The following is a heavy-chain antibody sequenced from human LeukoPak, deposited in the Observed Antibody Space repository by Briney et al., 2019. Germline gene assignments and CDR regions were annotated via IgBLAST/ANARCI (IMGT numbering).Heavy chain of an antibody. CDR1: GYSFILYG. D-gene: IGHD4-11*01. CDR2: ISTSTGDT. V-gene: IGHV1-18*01. Sequence: ASVKVSCKTSGYSFILYGISWARQAPGQGPEWMGWISTSTGDTKYTQKFQGRVTLTTDTSTSTAYMELSSLGSDDTAVYYCARDDNYGIFVNVDYWGQGTLVTVSS. J-gene: IGHJ4*02. CDR3: ARDDNYGIFVNVDY.